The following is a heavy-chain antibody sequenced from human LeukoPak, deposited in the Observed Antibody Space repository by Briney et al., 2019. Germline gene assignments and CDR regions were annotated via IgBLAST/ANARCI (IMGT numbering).Heavy chain of an antibody. CDR1: VYTFTIYD. Sequence: GASVTVSFPASVYTFTIYDINWVRQATGQGLEWMGWMNPNSGNTGYAQKFQGRVTITRNTSISTANMELSSLTSEDTAVYYCARGRATVTTHWFDPWGQGTLVTVSS. D-gene: IGHD4-11*01. CDR2: MNPNSGNT. CDR3: ARGRATVTTHWFDP. J-gene: IGHJ5*02. V-gene: IGHV1-8*03.